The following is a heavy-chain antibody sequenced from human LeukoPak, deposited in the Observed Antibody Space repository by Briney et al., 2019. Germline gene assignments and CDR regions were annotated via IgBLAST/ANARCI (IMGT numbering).Heavy chain of an antibody. CDR1: GGTFSSYA. V-gene: IGHV1-69*13. Sequence: APVKVSCKASGGTFSSYAISWVRQAPGQGLEWMGGIIPIFGTANYAQKFQGRVTITADESTSTAYMELSSLRSEDTAVYYCARDLDTAMVETNWGQGTLVTVSS. J-gene: IGHJ4*02. CDR3: ARDLDTAMVETN. CDR2: IIPIFGTA. D-gene: IGHD5-18*01.